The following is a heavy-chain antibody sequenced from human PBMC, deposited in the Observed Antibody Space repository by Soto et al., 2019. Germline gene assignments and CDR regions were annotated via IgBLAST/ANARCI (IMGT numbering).Heavy chain of an antibody. V-gene: IGHV1-2*06. CDR1: GYRFTAYY. D-gene: IGHD5-18*01. J-gene: IGHJ4*02. CDR2: MNLDTGGT. CDR3: ARDRNFGLPGYSFAFDF. Sequence: ASVKVSCKASGYRFTAYYIHWVRQAPGQGLEWMGRMNLDTGGTTYAQKFQGRVTMTRDTSISTAYMEVSRLKSDDTAMYYCARDRNFGLPGYSFAFDFWGQGTLVTVSS.